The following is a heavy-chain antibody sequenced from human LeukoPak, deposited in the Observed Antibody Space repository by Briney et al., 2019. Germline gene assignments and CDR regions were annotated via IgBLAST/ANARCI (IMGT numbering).Heavy chain of an antibody. CDR1: GGSISSYY. D-gene: IGHD6-19*01. J-gene: IGHJ4*02. CDR2: IYYSGGT. Sequence: PSETLSLSCTVSGGSISSYYWNWIRQPPGKGLEWIGYIYYSGGTNYNPSLKSRVTISVDTSKNQFSLKLSSVTAADTAVYFCARQLRGEAVAGHLQPVDYWGQGTLVTVSS. CDR3: ARQLRGEAVAGHLQPVDY. V-gene: IGHV4-59*08.